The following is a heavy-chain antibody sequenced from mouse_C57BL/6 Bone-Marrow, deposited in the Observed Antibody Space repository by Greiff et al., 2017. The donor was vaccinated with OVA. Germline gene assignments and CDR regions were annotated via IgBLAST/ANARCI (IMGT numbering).Heavy chain of an antibody. CDR1: GFTFSDYG. V-gene: IGHV5-15*01. CDR3: ARQDYYGSSYVEGWFAY. D-gene: IGHD1-1*01. Sequence: EVQLVESGGGLVKPGGSLKLSCAASGFTFSDYGMAWVRQAPRKGPEWVAFISNLAYSIYYADTVTGRFTISRENAKNTLYLEMSSLRSEDTAMYYCARQDYYGSSYVEGWFAYWGQGTLVTVSA. J-gene: IGHJ3*01. CDR2: ISNLAYSI.